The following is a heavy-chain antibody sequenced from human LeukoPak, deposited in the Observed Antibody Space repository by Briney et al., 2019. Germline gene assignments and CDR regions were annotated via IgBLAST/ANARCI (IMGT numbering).Heavy chain of an antibody. CDR2: INGDGSSA. J-gene: IGHJ6*03. D-gene: IGHD5-12*01. Sequence: PGGSLRLSCAASGFNLSDYWMHWVRQVPGKGLVWVSRINGDGSSAKYADSVKGRFTISRDNAKNTLYLQMNSLRAEDTAVYYCARFLVATIPIPIFDYYYYMDVWGKGTTVTVSS. CDR1: GFNLSDYW. V-gene: IGHV3-74*03. CDR3: ARFLVATIPIPIFDYYYYMDV.